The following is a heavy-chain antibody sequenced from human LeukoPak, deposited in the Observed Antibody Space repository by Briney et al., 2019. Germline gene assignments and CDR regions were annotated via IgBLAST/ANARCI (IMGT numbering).Heavy chain of an antibody. J-gene: IGHJ4*02. Sequence: PGGTLRLSCAASGFTFSSYGMSWVRQAPGKGLEWVSAISGSGGSTYYADSVKGRFTISRDNSKNTLYLQMNSLRAEDTAVYYCAKEPDYYDSSGYYYGGGFFDYWGQGTLVTVSS. CDR2: ISGSGGST. CDR1: GFTFSSYG. V-gene: IGHV3-23*01. D-gene: IGHD3-22*01. CDR3: AKEPDYYDSSGYYYGGGFFDY.